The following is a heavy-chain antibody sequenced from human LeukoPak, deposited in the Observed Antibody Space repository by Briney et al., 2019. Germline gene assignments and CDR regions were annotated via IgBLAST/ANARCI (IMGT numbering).Heavy chain of an antibody. CDR2: IYYSGST. CDR1: GGSISSYY. D-gene: IGHD4-23*01. CDR3: ARDVYGGKTIDY. J-gene: IGHJ4*02. V-gene: IGHV4-59*01. Sequence: SETLSLTCTVSGGSISSYYWSWIRQPPGKGLEWIGYIYYSGSTNYNPSLKSRVTISVDTSKNQFSLKLSSVTAADTAVYYCARDVYGGKTIDYWGQGTLVTVSS.